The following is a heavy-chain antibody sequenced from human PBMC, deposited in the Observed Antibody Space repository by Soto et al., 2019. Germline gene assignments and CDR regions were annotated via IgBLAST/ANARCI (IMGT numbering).Heavy chain of an antibody. CDR2: INGNGRST. CDR1: GLSLNSLW. CDR3: ASYNWPATSNY. Sequence: EVQLVESGGGLVQPGGSLRLSCAATGLSLNSLWMYWIRQSPGGGLQWISGINGNGRSTRYVDSVSGRFTSSRDNAQNTLYRQMKSLRAEDTAIYNCASYNWPATSNYWGQRTRVTVSS. J-gene: IGHJ4*02. V-gene: IGHV3-74*01. D-gene: IGHD1-20*01.